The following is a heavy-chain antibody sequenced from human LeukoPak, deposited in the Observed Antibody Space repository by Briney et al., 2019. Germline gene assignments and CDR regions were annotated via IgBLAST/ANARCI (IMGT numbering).Heavy chain of an antibody. CDR2: ISSSSSYI. V-gene: IGHV3-21*01. J-gene: IGHJ6*02. D-gene: IGHD6-19*01. CDR1: GFTFSSYS. CDR3: AREGSCWYKTYYYGMDV. Sequence: GGSLRLPCAASGFTFSSYSMNWVRQAPGKGLEWVSSISSSSSYIYYADSVKGRFTISRDNAKNSLYLQMNSLRAEDTAVYYCAREGSCWYKTYYYGMDVWGQGTTVTVSS.